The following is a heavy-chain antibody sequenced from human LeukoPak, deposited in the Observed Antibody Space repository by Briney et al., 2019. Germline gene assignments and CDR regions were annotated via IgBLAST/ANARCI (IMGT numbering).Heavy chain of an antibody. CDR1: GFTVSTNY. Sequence: GGSLRLSCAASGFTVSTNYMSWVRQAPGKGLEWLSVIYSGGTTYYADSVKGRFTISRDNSKNTLYLQMNSLRAEDTAVYFCARADYGDTSDPFDFWGQGTLVTVSS. CDR2: IYSGGTT. CDR3: ARADYGDTSDPFDF. J-gene: IGHJ4*02. V-gene: IGHV3-53*01. D-gene: IGHD4-17*01.